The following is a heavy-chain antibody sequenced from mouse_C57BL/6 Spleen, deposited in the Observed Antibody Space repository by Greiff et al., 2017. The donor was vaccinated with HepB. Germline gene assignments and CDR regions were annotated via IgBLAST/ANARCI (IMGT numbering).Heavy chain of an antibody. D-gene: IGHD1-1*01. CDR3: ARAYGSSDWYFDV. V-gene: IGHV1-55*01. Sequence: QVQLQQPGAELVKPGASVKMSCKASGYTFTSYWITWVKQRPGQGLEWIGDIYPGSGSTNYNEKFKSKATLTVDTSSITAYMQLSSLTSEDSAVYYGARAYGSSDWYFDVWGTGTTVTVSS. J-gene: IGHJ1*03. CDR1: GYTFTSYW. CDR2: IYPGSGST.